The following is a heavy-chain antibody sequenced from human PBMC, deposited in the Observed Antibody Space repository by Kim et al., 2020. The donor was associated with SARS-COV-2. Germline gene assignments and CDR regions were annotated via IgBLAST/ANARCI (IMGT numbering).Heavy chain of an antibody. Sequence: DGSTTTYADSVKGRFTISRDNAKNTLYLQMNSLRGEDTAVYHCAAVTGTVNWGQGTLVIVSS. J-gene: IGHJ4*02. V-gene: IGHV3-74*01. D-gene: IGHD6-19*01. CDR3: AAVTGTVN. CDR2: DGSTT.